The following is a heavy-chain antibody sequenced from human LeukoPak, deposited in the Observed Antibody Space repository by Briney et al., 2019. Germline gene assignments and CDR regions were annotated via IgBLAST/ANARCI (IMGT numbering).Heavy chain of an antibody. D-gene: IGHD4-17*01. J-gene: IGHJ4*02. CDR2: IIPIFGTA. CDR3: ARVHDYGDYDY. Sequence: ASVKVSCKASGYTFTSYAISWVRQAPGQGLEWMGGIIPIFGTANYAQKFQGRVTITTDESTSTAYMELSSLRSEDTAVYYCARVHDYGDYDYWGQGTLVTVSS. CDR1: GYTFTSYA. V-gene: IGHV1-69*05.